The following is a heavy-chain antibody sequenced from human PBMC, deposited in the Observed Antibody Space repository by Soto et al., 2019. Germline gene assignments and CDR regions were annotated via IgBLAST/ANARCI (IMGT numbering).Heavy chain of an antibody. CDR2: ISYDGSNK. V-gene: IGHV3-30*18. J-gene: IGHJ3*02. D-gene: IGHD6-13*01. CDR1: GFTFSSYG. CDR3: AKDFHKAAAGRGAFDI. Sequence: QVQLVESGGGVVQPGRSLRLSCAASGFTFSSYGMHWVRQAPGKGLEWVAVISYDGSNKYYADSVKGRFTISRDNSKSTLYLQMNSLRAEDTAVYYCAKDFHKAAAGRGAFDIWGQGTMVTVSS.